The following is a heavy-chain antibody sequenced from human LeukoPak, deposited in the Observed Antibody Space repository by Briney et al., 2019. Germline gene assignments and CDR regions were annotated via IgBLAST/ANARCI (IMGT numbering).Heavy chain of an antibody. V-gene: IGHV1-2*02. CDR3: AKDLRGSYSVDY. J-gene: IGHJ4*02. CDR1: GYTFTGYY. Sequence: ASVKVSCKAPGYTFTGYYMHWVRQAPGQGLEWMGWIKTYSGGTNYAQKFQGRVTMTRDTSINTAYMELSRLRSDDTAVYYCAKDLRGSYSVDYWGQGTLVTVSS. D-gene: IGHD1-26*01. CDR2: IKTYSGGT.